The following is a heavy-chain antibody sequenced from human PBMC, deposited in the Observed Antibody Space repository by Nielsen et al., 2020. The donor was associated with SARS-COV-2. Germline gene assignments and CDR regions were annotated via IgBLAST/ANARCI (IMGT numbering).Heavy chain of an antibody. CDR3: ARRVWPYYYYMDV. J-gene: IGHJ6*03. CDR2: INGGDST. V-gene: IGHV3-66*01. Sequence: GESLKISCAASGFTVSSNYMSWVRQAPGKGLEWVSVINGGDSTDYADSVKDRFSISRDNSKNTLYLQMNSLRAEDTAVYYCARRVWPYYYYMDVWGKGTTVTVSS. CDR1: GFTVSSNY.